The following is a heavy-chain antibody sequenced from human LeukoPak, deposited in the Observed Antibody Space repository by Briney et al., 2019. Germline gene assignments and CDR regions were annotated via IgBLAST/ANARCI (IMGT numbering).Heavy chain of an antibody. Sequence: GGSLRLSCAASGFTFSSYSMNWVRQAPGKGLEWVTSISSSSSYIYYADSVKGRFTISRDNAENSLYLRMNSLRAEDTAVYYCASGYNWKDHFDYWGQGTLVTVSS. CDR2: ISSSSSYI. V-gene: IGHV3-21*01. CDR1: GFTFSSYS. J-gene: IGHJ4*02. D-gene: IGHD1-1*01. CDR3: ASGYNWKDHFDY.